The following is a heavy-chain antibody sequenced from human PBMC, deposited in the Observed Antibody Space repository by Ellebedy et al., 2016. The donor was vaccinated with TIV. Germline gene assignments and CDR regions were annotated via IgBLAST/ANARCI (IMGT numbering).Heavy chain of an antibody. Sequence: GESLKISCEASGFTFSTSALNWVRQAPGKGLEWVSSINNVGSHIYYADSVRGRFTISRDNAKNSVFLQMNSLRAKDTAVYYCATGPMVWEDILRKETPNPHFDYWGQGTLVTVSS. D-gene: IGHD3-10*01. CDR2: INNVGSHI. J-gene: IGHJ4*02. CDR1: GFTFSTSA. V-gene: IGHV3-21*04. CDR3: ATGPMVWEDILRKETPNPHFDY.